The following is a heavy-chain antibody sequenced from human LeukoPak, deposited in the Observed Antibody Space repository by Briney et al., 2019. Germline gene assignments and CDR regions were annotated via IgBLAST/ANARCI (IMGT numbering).Heavy chain of an antibody. CDR2: IKEAGSEK. CDR3: ARGGGMRSWFDFDY. Sequence: GGSLRLSCAASGFTFSNYWMSWVRQAPGKGLEFMANIKEAGSEKYYVDSVKGRFTISRDNDKNLVHLQMNSLRAEDTAVYYCARGGGMRSWFDFDYWGQGTLVTVSS. D-gene: IGHD6-13*01. CDR1: GFTFSNYW. V-gene: IGHV3-7*04. J-gene: IGHJ4*02.